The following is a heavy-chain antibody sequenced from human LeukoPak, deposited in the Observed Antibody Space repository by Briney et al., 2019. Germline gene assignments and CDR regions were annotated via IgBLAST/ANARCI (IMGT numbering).Heavy chain of an antibody. D-gene: IGHD3-3*01. CDR2: INHSGST. Sequence: SETLSLTCAVYGGSSSGYYWSWIRQPPGKGLEWIGEINHSGSTNYNPSLKSRVTISVDTSKNQFSLKLSSVTAADTAVYYCARDTAYRNYYDFWSGYYGDNWFDPWGQGTLVTVSS. V-gene: IGHV4-34*01. CDR1: GGSSSGYY. CDR3: ARDTAYRNYYDFWSGYYGDNWFDP. J-gene: IGHJ5*02.